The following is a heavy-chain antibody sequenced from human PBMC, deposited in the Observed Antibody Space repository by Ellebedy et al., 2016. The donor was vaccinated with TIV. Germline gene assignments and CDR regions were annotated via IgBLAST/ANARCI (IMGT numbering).Heavy chain of an antibody. CDR1: GYTFSSSA. V-gene: IGHV3-23*01. D-gene: IGHD1-1*01. Sequence: AASVKVSCKASGYTFSSSAMSWVRQAPGKGLEWVSGISCSGGSTYYADSVKGRFTISRDNSKNTLYLQMNSLRAEDTAVYYCAAGNDGGWFDPWGQGTLVTVSS. CDR2: ISCSGGST. J-gene: IGHJ5*02. CDR3: AAGNDGGWFDP.